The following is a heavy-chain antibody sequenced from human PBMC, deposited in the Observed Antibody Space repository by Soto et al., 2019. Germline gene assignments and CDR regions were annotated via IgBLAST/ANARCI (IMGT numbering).Heavy chain of an antibody. Sequence: QVQLVESGGGVVQPGRSLRLSCAASGFTFSSYAISWVRQAPGQGLEWMGGIIPIFGTANYAQKFQGRVTITADESTSTAYMELSSLRSEDTAVYYCARERGSYDAFDIWGQGTMVTVSS. CDR3: ARERGSYDAFDI. CDR1: GFTFSSYA. D-gene: IGHD1-26*01. V-gene: IGHV1-69*01. CDR2: IIPIFGTA. J-gene: IGHJ3*02.